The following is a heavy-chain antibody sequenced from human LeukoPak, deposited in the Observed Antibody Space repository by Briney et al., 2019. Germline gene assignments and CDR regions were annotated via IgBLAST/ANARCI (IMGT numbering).Heavy chain of an antibody. Sequence: PGGSLRLSCAASGFIFSSYAMHWVRQAPGKGLEWVALISYDGDNKYYADSVEGRFTVSRDNFKNTLYLQMNSLRAEDTALYYCARKLWHRNDCWGQGTLVTVSS. CDR1: GFIFSSYA. D-gene: IGHD3-16*01. CDR2: ISYDGDNK. CDR3: ARKLWHRNDC. J-gene: IGHJ4*02. V-gene: IGHV3-30-3*01.